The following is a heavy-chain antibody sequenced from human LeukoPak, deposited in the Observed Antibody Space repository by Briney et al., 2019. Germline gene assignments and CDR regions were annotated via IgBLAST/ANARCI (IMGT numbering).Heavy chain of an antibody. CDR2: IYYSGST. D-gene: IGHD5-18*01. CDR3: ARAAFKYRTADWFHP. CDR1: GDSISSGDYY. V-gene: IGHV4-30-4*01. J-gene: IGHJ5*02. Sequence: SETLSLTCTVSGDSISSGDYYWSWIRQPPGKGLEWIGYIYYSGSTYYNPSLKSRVTISIDTSKNQFSLKLTSVTAADTAVYYCARAAFKYRTADWFHPCGQATLVTVSS.